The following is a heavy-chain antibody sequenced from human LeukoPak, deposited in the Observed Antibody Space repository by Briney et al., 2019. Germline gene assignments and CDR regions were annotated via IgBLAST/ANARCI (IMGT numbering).Heavy chain of an antibody. D-gene: IGHD6-13*01. CDR3: AREVAAAGLDAFDI. Sequence: SVQVSCKASGGTFSSYAISWVRQPPGQGREWMGGIIPIFGTANYAQKFQGRVTITTDESTSTAYMELSSLRSEDTAVYYCAREVAAAGLDAFDIWGQGTMVTVSS. CDR1: GGTFSSYA. V-gene: IGHV1-69*05. J-gene: IGHJ3*02. CDR2: IIPIFGTA.